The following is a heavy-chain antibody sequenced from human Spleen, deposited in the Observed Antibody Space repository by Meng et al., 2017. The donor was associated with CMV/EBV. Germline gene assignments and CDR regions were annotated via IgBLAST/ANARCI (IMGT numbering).Heavy chain of an antibody. D-gene: IGHD3-22*01. CDR1: GFTFSSFA. CDR3: ARGPKYYYDSSGYHPGYYFDY. Sequence: GGSLRLSCAASGFTFSSFAMNWVRQAPGKGLEWVSSISSTGTYIYYADSLKGRFTISRDNAKNSLYLQMNSLRAEDTAVYYCARGPKYYYDSSGYHPGYYFDYWGQGTLVTVSS. J-gene: IGHJ4*02. CDR2: ISSTGTYI. V-gene: IGHV3-21*01.